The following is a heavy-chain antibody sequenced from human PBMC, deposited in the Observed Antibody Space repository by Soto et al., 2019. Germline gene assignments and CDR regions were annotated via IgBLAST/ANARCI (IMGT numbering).Heavy chain of an antibody. V-gene: IGHV3-21*01. J-gene: IGHJ6*03. D-gene: IGHD2-2*01. Sequence: GGSLRLSCAASGFTFSSYSMNWVRQAPGKGLEWVSSISSSSSYIYYADSVKGRFTISRDNAKNSLYLQMNSLRAEDTAVYYCDHTPLYCSSTSCYADYYYYMDVWGKGTTVTVSS. CDR2: ISSSSSYI. CDR3: DHTPLYCSSTSCYADYYYYMDV. CDR1: GFTFSSYS.